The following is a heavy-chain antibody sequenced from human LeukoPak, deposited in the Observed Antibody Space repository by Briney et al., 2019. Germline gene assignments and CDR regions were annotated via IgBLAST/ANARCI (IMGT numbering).Heavy chain of an antibody. V-gene: IGHV4-38-2*02. D-gene: IGHD2-2*01. Sequence: SETLSLTCTVSGYSIASAYYWGWIRQPPGKGLEWIGGIHHSGITYYNPSLKNRVTISVDTSKNQFSLKLSSVTAADTAVYYCARTTEDCSRTSCYLYWFDPWGQGTLVTVSS. J-gene: IGHJ5*02. CDR3: ARTTEDCSRTSCYLYWFDP. CDR1: GYSIASAYY. CDR2: IHHSGIT.